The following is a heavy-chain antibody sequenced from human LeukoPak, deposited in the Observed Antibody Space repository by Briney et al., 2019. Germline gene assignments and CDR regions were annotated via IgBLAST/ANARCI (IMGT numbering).Heavy chain of an antibody. CDR2: TYYRSKWYN. CDR1: GDSVSSNSAA. D-gene: IGHD6-13*01. J-gene: IGHJ3*02. Sequence: SQTLSLTCAISGDSVSSNSAAWNWIRQSPSRGLEWLGRTYYRSKWYNDYAVSVKSRITINPDTSKNQFSLQLNSVTPEDTAVYYCARAANQQSQQLGASDIWGQGTMVTVSS. V-gene: IGHV6-1*01. CDR3: ARAANQQSQQLGASDI.